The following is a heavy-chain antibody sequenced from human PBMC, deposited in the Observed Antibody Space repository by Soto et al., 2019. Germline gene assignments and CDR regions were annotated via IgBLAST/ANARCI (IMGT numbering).Heavy chain of an antibody. J-gene: IGHJ6*02. Sequence: PSETLSLTCAVSGGSISSSNWWSWVRQPPWKGLELIGEIYHSGSANYNPSLKSRVTISVDKSKNQFSLKLSSVTAADTAVYYCARDMQLLWFGELLSDYYYYVMDVWGQGTTVS. D-gene: IGHD3-10*01. V-gene: IGHV4-4*02. CDR2: IYHSGSA. CDR3: ARDMQLLWFGELLSDYYYYVMDV. CDR1: GGSISSSNW.